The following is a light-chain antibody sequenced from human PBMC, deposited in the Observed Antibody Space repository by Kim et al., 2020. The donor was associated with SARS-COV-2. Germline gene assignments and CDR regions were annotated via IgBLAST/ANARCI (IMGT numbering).Light chain of an antibody. CDR3: QQYNSWPYT. V-gene: IGKV3-15*01. Sequence: EIVMTQSPATLSVSPGDRATLSCRASQSVNSDSAWYQQKPGQAPRLLMYAASTRASGIPARFSGSGSGTEFTLTISSLQSEDFAVYYCQQYNSWPYTFGQGTKVDIK. CDR2: AAS. CDR1: QSVNSD. J-gene: IGKJ2*01.